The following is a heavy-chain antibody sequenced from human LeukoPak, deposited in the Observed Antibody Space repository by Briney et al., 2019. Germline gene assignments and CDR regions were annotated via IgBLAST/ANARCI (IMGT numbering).Heavy chain of an antibody. J-gene: IGHJ4*02. CDR3: VKDNPLDY. Sequence: GGSLRLSCAASGFPFSSFGIHWIRQAPGKGLEWVAFIRYDGNIKYYADSMKGRFTISRDNSKNTLYLHINSLRPEDTALYYCVKDNPLDYWGQGTLVIVSS. CDR1: GFPFSSFG. CDR2: IRYDGNIK. V-gene: IGHV3-30*02. D-gene: IGHD1-14*01.